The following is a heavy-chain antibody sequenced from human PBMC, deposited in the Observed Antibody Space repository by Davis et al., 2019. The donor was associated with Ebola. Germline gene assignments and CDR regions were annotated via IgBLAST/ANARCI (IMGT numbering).Heavy chain of an antibody. CDR2: ISGSGGST. V-gene: IGHV3-23*01. Sequence: GSLRLSCAASGFTFSSYAMSWVRQAPGKGLEWVSAISGSGGSTYYADSVKGRFTISRDNSKNTLYLQMNSLRAEDTAVYYCARGESYRFLPRGFFDYWGQGTLVTVSS. CDR1: GFTFSSYA. J-gene: IGHJ4*02. CDR3: ARGESYRFLPRGFFDY. D-gene: IGHD3-3*01.